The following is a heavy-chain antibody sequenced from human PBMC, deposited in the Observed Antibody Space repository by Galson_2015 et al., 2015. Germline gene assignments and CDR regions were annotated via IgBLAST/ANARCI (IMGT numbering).Heavy chain of an antibody. CDR1: GFTFSSYA. CDR3: AKDSTMTTYYFDY. D-gene: IGHD4-11*01. Sequence: SLRLSCAASGFTFSSYAMSWVRQAPGKGLEWVSAISGSGGSTYYADSVKGRFTISRDNSKNTLYLQMNSLRAEDTAVYYCAKDSTMTTYYFDYWGQGTLVTVSS. V-gene: IGHV3-23*01. J-gene: IGHJ4*02. CDR2: ISGSGGST.